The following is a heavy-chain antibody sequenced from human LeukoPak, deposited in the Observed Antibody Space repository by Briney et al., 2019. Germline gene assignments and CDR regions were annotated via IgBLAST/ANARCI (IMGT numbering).Heavy chain of an antibody. J-gene: IGHJ4*02. CDR2: MSPNSGDT. V-gene: IGHV1-8*01. Sequence: ASVKVSCKASGYTFTSYDLNWVRQATGQRPEWMGWMSPNSGDTGYAQKFQDRVTMTRNTSISTAYMELSSLRSEDTAVYYCAGAPRFLEWFLDYWGQGTLVTVSS. CDR3: AGAPRFLEWFLDY. CDR1: GYTFTSYD. D-gene: IGHD3-3*01.